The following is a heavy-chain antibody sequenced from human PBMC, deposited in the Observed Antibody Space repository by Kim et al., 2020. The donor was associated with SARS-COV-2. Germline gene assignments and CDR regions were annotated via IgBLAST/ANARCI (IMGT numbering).Heavy chain of an antibody. D-gene: IGHD6-13*01. V-gene: IGHV4-39*01. CDR3: ARIDPGQQLDNYFDY. J-gene: IGHJ4*02. Sequence: PSLKSRVTISVDTSKNQFSLKLSSVTAADTAVYYCARIDPGQQLDNYFDYWGQGTLVTVSS.